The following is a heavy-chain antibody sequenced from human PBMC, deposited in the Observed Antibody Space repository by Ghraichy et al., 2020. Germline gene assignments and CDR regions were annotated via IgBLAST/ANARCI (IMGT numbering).Heavy chain of an antibody. D-gene: IGHD4-23*01. J-gene: IGHJ4*02. CDR1: GFTVSSNY. CDR2: IYSGGNT. CDR3: ARDRGNSGLFDY. Sequence: GGSLRLSCAASGFTVSSNYMNWVRQAPGKGLEWVSVIYSGGNTYYADSVKGRFTITRDNSKNTLYLQMNSLRAEDTAVYYCARDRGNSGLFDYWGQGTLVTVSS. V-gene: IGHV3-53*01.